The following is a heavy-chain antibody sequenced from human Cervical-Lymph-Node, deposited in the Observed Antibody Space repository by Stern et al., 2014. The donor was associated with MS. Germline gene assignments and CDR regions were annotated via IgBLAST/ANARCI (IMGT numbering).Heavy chain of an antibody. CDR1: GGPISSYY. CDR2: IYYSGST. J-gene: IGHJ4*02. Sequence: QVQLQESGPGLVKPSETLSLTCTVSGGPISSYYWSWIRQPPGKGLEWIGYIYYSGSTNYNPSLKRRVTISVDTSKHPSSLKLSSVTAADTAVYYCARGRSYSIDYWGQGTLVTVSS. CDR3: ARGRSYSIDY. D-gene: IGHD2-15*01. V-gene: IGHV4-59*01.